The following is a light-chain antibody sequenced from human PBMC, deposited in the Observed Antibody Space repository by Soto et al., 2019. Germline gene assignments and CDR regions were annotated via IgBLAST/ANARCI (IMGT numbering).Light chain of an antibody. V-gene: IGLV2-14*01. CDR1: SRDVGGYNY. Sequence: QSVLTQPASVSGSPGQSITISCTGTSRDVGGYNYVSWYQQHPGKAPKLMIYEVSNRPSGVSNRFSGSKSGNTASLTISGLQAEDEADYYCSSYTSSLVVFGGGTQLTVL. J-gene: IGLJ2*01. CDR2: EVS. CDR3: SSYTSSLVV.